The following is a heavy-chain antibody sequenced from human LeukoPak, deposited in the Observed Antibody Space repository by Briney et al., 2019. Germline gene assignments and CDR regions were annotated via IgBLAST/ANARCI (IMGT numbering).Heavy chain of an antibody. CDR3: ARLVNYCSSTSCYLSWFDP. CDR2: IYYSGST. J-gene: IGHJ5*02. CDR1: GGSISSYY. Sequence: PSETLSLTCTASGGSISSYYWSWIRQPPGKGLEWIGYIYYSGSTNYNPSLKSRVTISVDTSKNQFSLKLSSVTAADTAVYYCARLVNYCSSTSCYLSWFDPWGQGTLVTVSS. V-gene: IGHV4-59*08. D-gene: IGHD2-2*01.